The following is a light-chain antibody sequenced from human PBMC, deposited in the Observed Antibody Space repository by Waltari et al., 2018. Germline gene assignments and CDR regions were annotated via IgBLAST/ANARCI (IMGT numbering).Light chain of an antibody. CDR3: QQRANWPPLT. J-gene: IGKJ4*01. Sequence: IVLTQSPATLSLSPGESATLSCRASQSVSNFLAWYQQKPGQAPRLLIYHASNRATGIPARFSGRGSGTDFTLTISSLEPGDSAVYYCQQRANWPPLTFGGGTRVEI. V-gene: IGKV3-11*01. CDR2: HAS. CDR1: QSVSNF.